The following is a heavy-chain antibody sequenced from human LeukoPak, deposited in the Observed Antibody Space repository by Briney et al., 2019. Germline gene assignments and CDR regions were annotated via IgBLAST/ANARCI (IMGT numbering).Heavy chain of an antibody. D-gene: IGHD3-22*01. Sequence: GGSLRLSCATSGFTFNGNAMSRVRQAPGTVLARVSAISGSGGSTYYADSVKGRFTISRDNSKNTLYLQMNSLRAEDTAVYYCAKDGVHYCDIQHWGQGTLVTVSS. CDR2: ISGSGGST. CDR3: AKDGVHYCDIQH. V-gene: IGHV3-23*01. J-gene: IGHJ1*01. CDR1: GFTFNGNA.